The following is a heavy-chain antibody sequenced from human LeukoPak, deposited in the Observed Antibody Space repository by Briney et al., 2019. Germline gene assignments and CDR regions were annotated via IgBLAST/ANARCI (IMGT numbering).Heavy chain of an antibody. D-gene: IGHD3-10*01. Sequence: RPSETLSLTCTVSGGSISSYYWSWIRQPPGKGLEWIGYIYYSGSTNYNPSLKSRVTISVDTSKNQFSLKLSSVTAADTAVYYCARYRGGAFDIWGQGTMVTVSS. CDR3: ARYRGGAFDI. CDR1: GGSISSYY. V-gene: IGHV4-59*12. J-gene: IGHJ3*02. CDR2: IYYSGST.